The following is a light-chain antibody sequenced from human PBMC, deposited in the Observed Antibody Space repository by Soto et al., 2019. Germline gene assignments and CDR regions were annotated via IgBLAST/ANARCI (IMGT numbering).Light chain of an antibody. Sequence: QSVLTQPASVSGSPGQSITISCTGTSSDVGGYNYVSWYQHHPGEAPKVMIYDVGDRPSGVSNRFSGSKSGNTASLTISGLQVEDGADYYCCAFAAGNTYFFGTGTKVTVL. CDR2: DVG. CDR3: CAFAAGNTYF. CDR1: SSDVGGYNY. J-gene: IGLJ1*01. V-gene: IGLV2-14*03.